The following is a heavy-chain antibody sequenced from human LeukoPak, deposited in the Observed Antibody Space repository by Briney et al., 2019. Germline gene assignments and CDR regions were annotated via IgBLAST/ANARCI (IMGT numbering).Heavy chain of an antibody. CDR1: GFSFSTYS. Sequence: GRSLRLSCAASGFSFSTYSMHWVRQAPGKALEWVALISFDASNKHYADSAKGRFTISRDNSKNTLYLQMNSLRAEDTAVYYCAKGDVPTDYFDYWGQGTLVTVSS. J-gene: IGHJ4*02. V-gene: IGHV3-30*04. CDR2: ISFDASNK. CDR3: AKGDVPTDYFDY.